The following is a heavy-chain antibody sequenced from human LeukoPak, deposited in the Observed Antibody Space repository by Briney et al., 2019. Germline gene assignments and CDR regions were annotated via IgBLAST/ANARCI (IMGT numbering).Heavy chain of an antibody. Sequence: SETLSLTCAVYGWSLSGYYWSWIRQPPGKGLEWIAEINHSGSTNYNPSLKSRVTISVDTSKNQFSLKLSSETAADSAVFYCARGRPGSSYIYWGQGTLVTVSS. D-gene: IGHD3-10*01. CDR1: GWSLSGYY. CDR3: ARGRPGSSYIY. J-gene: IGHJ4*02. CDR2: INHSGST. V-gene: IGHV4-34*01.